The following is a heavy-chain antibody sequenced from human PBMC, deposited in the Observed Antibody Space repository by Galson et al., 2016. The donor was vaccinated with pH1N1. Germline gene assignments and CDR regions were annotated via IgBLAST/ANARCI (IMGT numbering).Heavy chain of an antibody. J-gene: IGHJ5*01. CDR2: IHYSGST. V-gene: IGHV4-31*03. CDR3: ARDWNRELGNWFDS. CDR1: GGSISSSGNY. D-gene: IGHD1-1*01. Sequence: TLSLTCSVSGGSISSSGNYWSWIRQHPGKGLEWIGYIHYSGSTYQNPSLKSRVTISVDTSKNHFSLKLNSVTAADTAVYYCARDWNRELGNWFDSWGQGTLVTVSS.